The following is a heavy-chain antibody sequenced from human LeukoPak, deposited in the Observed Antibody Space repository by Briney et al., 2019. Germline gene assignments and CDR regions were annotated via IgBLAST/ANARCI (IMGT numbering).Heavy chain of an antibody. J-gene: IGHJ6*03. Sequence: PGGSLRLSCAASGFTVSSNYMSWVRQAPGKGLEWVSVIYSGGSTYYADSVKGRFTISRDNSKNTLYLQMNSLRAEDTAVYYCAREVGGAGAQLLTYYYYMDVWGKGATVTISS. V-gene: IGHV3-66*01. D-gene: IGHD2-2*01. CDR2: IYSGGST. CDR3: AREVGGAGAQLLTYYYYMDV. CDR1: GFTVSSNY.